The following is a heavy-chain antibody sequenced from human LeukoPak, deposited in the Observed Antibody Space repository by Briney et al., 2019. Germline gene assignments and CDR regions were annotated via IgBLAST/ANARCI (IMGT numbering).Heavy chain of an antibody. CDR3: ARDVADWFDP. CDR1: GFTFSSYG. CDR2: ISYDGSNK. V-gene: IGHV3-30*03. Sequence: PGRSLRLSCAASGFTFSSYGMHWVRQAPGKGLEWVAVISYDGSNKYYADSVKGRFTISRDNSKNTLYLQMNSLRAEDTAVYYCARDVADWFDPWGQGTLVTVSS. J-gene: IGHJ5*02. D-gene: IGHD6-13*01.